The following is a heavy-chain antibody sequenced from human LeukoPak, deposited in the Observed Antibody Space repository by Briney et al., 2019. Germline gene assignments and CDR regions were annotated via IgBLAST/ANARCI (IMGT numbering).Heavy chain of an antibody. D-gene: IGHD2-15*01. Sequence: GGSLRLSCAASGFTFSNYAMSWVRQAPGKGLEWVSAISGSGDSTYYADSVKGRFTISRDNSKNTLYLQMNSLRAEDTAVYYCAKDLRGGGYYMDVWGKGTTVTVSS. J-gene: IGHJ6*03. CDR1: GFTFSNYA. CDR3: AKDLRGGGYYMDV. CDR2: ISGSGDST. V-gene: IGHV3-23*01.